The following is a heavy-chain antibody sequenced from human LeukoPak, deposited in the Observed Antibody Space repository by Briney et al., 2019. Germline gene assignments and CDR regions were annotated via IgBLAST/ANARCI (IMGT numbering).Heavy chain of an antibody. CDR1: GYSFSSYW. D-gene: IGHD1-26*01. CDR2: ISSDGSII. CDR3: AREVSGSSYFDY. Sequence: QSGGSLRLSCGVPGYSFSSYWMHWVRQAPGKGLVWVSRISSDGSIINYADSVKGRFTISRDNAKSTLYLQMNSLSAEDTAVYYCAREVSGSSYFDYWGQGTQVTVSS. J-gene: IGHJ4*02. V-gene: IGHV3-74*01.